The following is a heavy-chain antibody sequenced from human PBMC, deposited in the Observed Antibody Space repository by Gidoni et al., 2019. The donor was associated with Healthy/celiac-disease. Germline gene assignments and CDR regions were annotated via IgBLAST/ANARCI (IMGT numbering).Heavy chain of an antibody. V-gene: IGHV3-7*04. CDR1: GFTFSSYW. Sequence: EVQLVESGGGLVQPGGSLRLSCAASGFTFSSYWMGWVRQAPGKGLEWGANIKQDGSEKYYVDSGKGRFTISRENAKNSLYLQMNSLRAEDTAVYYCARDGQQLVGGVDYWGQGTLVTVSS. CDR2: IKQDGSEK. CDR3: ARDGQQLVGGVDY. D-gene: IGHD6-13*01. J-gene: IGHJ4*02.